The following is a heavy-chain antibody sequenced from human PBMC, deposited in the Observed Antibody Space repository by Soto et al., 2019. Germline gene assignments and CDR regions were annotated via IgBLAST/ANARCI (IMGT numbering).Heavy chain of an antibody. CDR1: GGTFSSYT. CDR2: IIPILGIA. CDR3: ARETTIFGVAETKGDY. D-gene: IGHD3-3*01. V-gene: IGHV1-69*08. Sequence: QVQLVQSGAEVKKPGSSVKVSCKASGGTFSSYTISWVRQAPGQGLEWMGRIIPILGIANYAQKLQGRVTITADKSTSTAYMELSRLRSEDTAVYYCARETTIFGVAETKGDYWGQGTLVTVSS. J-gene: IGHJ4*02.